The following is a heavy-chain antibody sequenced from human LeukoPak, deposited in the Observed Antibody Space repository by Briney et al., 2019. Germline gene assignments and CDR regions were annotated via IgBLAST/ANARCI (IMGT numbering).Heavy chain of an antibody. V-gene: IGHV3-53*01. D-gene: IGHD4-17*01. J-gene: IGHJ4*02. CDR1: GFTVSSNY. Sequence: GGSLRLSCAASGFTVSSNYMSWVRQAPGKGLEWVSVIYSGGSTYYADSVKGRFTISRDNSKNTLYLQMSSLRDEDTAVYFCARATTTRTRFDYWAQGTLVTVSS. CDR2: IYSGGST. CDR3: ARATTTRTRFDY.